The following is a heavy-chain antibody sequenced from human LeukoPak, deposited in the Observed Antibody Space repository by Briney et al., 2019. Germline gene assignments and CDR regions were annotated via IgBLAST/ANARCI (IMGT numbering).Heavy chain of an antibody. J-gene: IGHJ6*03. V-gene: IGHV4-59*01. CDR3: ARTGYDLSWYYYYYMDV. CDR1: GGSISIYY. Sequence: SETLSLTCTVSGGSISIYYWSWIRQPPGKGLECIGYIYYSGSTNYNPSLKSRVTISVDTSKNQFSLKLSSVTAADTAVYYCARTGYDLSWYYYYYMDVWGKGTTVTVSS. D-gene: IGHD5-12*01. CDR2: IYYSGST.